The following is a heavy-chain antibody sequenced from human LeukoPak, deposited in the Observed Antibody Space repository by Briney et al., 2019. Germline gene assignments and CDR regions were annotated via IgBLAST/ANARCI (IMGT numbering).Heavy chain of an antibody. V-gene: IGHV4-39*01. J-gene: IGHJ4*02. D-gene: IGHD3-22*01. Sequence: SETLSLTCTVSGGSISSSSYYWGWIRQPPGKGLEWIRSIYYSGSTYYNPSLKSRVTISVYTSKNLFSLKLSSVTAADTAVYYRATRGDSAYYYDSSGYYPFDYWGQGTLVTVSS. CDR1: GGSISSSSYY. CDR2: IYYSGST. CDR3: ATRGDSAYYYDSSGYYPFDY.